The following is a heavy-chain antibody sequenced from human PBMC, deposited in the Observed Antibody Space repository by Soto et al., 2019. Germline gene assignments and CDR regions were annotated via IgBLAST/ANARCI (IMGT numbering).Heavy chain of an antibody. V-gene: IGHV4-30-2*01. J-gene: IGHJ4*02. D-gene: IGHD3-3*01. CDR3: ARGGGYDFWSGPPDY. CDR1: GGSISSGGYS. CDR2: IYHSGST. Sequence: QLQLQESGSGLVKPSQTLSLTCAVSGGSISSGGYSWSWIRQPPGKGLEWIGYIYHSGSTYYNPSLKSRVTISVDRSKNQFSLKLSSVTAADTAVYYCARGGGYDFWSGPPDYWGQGTLVTVSS.